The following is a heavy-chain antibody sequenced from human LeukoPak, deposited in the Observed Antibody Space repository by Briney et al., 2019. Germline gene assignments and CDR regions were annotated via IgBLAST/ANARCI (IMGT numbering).Heavy chain of an antibody. J-gene: IGHJ4*02. D-gene: IGHD6-13*01. CDR3: AKTEAPGIAAAGSYHFDY. Sequence: GSLRLSCAASGFTFSSYAMSWVRQAPGKGLEWVSAISGSGGSTYYADSVKGRFTISRDNSKNTPYLQMNSLRAEDTAVYYCAKTEAPGIAAAGSYHFDYWGQGTLVTVSS. CDR2: ISGSGGST. CDR1: GFTFSSYA. V-gene: IGHV3-23*01.